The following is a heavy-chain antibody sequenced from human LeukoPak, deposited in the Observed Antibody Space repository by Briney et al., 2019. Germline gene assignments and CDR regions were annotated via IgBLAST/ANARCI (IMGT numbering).Heavy chain of an antibody. CDR3: ARQGQQLTRGWFDP. J-gene: IGHJ5*02. V-gene: IGHV4-39*01. CDR1: GGSISSSSYY. D-gene: IGHD6-13*01. Sequence: PSETLSLTCTVSGGSISSSSYYSGWIRQPPWNGLEWIGSIYYSGSTYYNPSLKSRVTLSVDTSKNQFSLKLSSVTAADTAVYYCARQGQQLTRGWFDPWGQGTLVTVSS. CDR2: IYYSGST.